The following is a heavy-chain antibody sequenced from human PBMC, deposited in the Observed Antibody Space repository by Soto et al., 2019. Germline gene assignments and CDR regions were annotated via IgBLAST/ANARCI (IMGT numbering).Heavy chain of an antibody. CDR3: ARQLYGDYNYYDGMDV. Sequence: GESLKISCKGSGYSFTSYWIGWVRQMPGKGLEWMGIIYPGDSDTRYSPSFQGQVTISADKSISTAYLQWSSLKASDTAMYYCARQLYGDYNYYDGMDVWGQGTTVTVSS. CDR1: GYSFTSYW. J-gene: IGHJ6*02. V-gene: IGHV5-51*01. CDR2: IYPGDSDT. D-gene: IGHD4-17*01.